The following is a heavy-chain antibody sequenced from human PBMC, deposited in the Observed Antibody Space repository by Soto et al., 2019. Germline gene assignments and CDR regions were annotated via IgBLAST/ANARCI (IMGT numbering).Heavy chain of an antibody. CDR3: AYGSGSYLHYFEY. CDR1: GYTFTDHY. CDR2: VDPEESET. D-gene: IGHD3-10*01. J-gene: IGHJ4*02. Sequence: ASVKVSCKGSGYTFTDHYVHWVQQAPGKGLEWLGLVDPEESETIYAEKFQGRVTITADTSTDTAYMELRSLRSEDAGVYYCAYGSGSYLHYFEYWGQGTSVTVSS. V-gene: IGHV1-69-2*01.